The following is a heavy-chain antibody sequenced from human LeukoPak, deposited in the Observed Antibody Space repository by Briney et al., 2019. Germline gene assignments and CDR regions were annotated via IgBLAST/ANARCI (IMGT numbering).Heavy chain of an antibody. Sequence: ASVKVSCKASGYTFTGCYMHWVRQAPRQGLEWMGWINPNSGGTNYALKFQGRVTMTRDTSISTAYMELSRLRSDDTAVYYRARGGGYSYGTFWGQGTLVTVSS. J-gene: IGHJ4*02. CDR1: GYTFTGCY. CDR3: ARGGGYSYGTF. V-gene: IGHV1-2*02. CDR2: INPNSGGT. D-gene: IGHD5-18*01.